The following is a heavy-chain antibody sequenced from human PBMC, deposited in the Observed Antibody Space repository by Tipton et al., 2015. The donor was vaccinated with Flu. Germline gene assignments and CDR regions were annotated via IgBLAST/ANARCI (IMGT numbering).Heavy chain of an antibody. CDR3: ARRGLLWYFDL. D-gene: IGHD2/OR15-2a*01. J-gene: IGHJ2*01. V-gene: IGHV4-34*01. Sequence: LRLSCAVYGGSFSGYYWSWIRQPPGKGLEWIGEIKHSGSTNYNPSLKSRVTISVDTSKNQFSLKLSSVTAADTSVYYCARRGLLWYFDLWGRGTLVTVPS. CDR2: IKHSGST. CDR1: GGSFSGYY.